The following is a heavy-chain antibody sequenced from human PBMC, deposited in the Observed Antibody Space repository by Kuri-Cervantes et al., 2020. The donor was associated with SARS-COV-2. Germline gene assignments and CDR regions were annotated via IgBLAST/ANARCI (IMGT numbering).Heavy chain of an antibody. Sequence: SVKVSCKASGYTFTGYYMHWVRQAPGQGLEWMGRIIPIFGIANYAQKFQGRVTITADKSTSTAYMELSSLRSEDTAVYYCARDRGYSSSWYKPNWFDPWGQGTLVTVSS. CDR1: GYTFTGYY. D-gene: IGHD6-13*01. CDR2: IIPIFGIA. J-gene: IGHJ5*02. V-gene: IGHV1-69*04. CDR3: ARDRGYSSSWYKPNWFDP.